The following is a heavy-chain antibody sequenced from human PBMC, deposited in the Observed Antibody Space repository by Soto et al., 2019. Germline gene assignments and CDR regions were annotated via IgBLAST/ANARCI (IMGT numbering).Heavy chain of an antibody. V-gene: IGHV4-34*01. D-gene: IGHD3-10*01. J-gene: IGHJ5*02. CDR1: GGSFSGYY. CDR3: ARAWFGEPGWFDP. CDR2: INHSGST. Sequence: SETLSLTCAVYGGSFSGYYWSWIRQPPGKGLEWIGEINHSGSTNYNPSLKSRVTISVDTSKNQFSLKLSSVTAADTAVYYCARAWFGEPGWFDPWGQGTLVTVSS.